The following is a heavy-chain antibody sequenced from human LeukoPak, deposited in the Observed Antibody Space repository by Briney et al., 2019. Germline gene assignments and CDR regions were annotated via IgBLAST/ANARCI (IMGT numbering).Heavy chain of an antibody. V-gene: IGHV1-18*01. Sequence: ASVKVSCKASGYTFNSYDITWVRQAPGQGLERMAWISTYNGNTNYAQKVQGRVTMTTDTSTSTAYMELRSLRSDDTAVYYCARVLKYDFWSAYYFDYWGQGTLVTVSS. CDR2: ISTYNGNT. D-gene: IGHD3-3*01. CDR1: GYTFNSYD. CDR3: ARVLKYDFWSAYYFDY. J-gene: IGHJ4*02.